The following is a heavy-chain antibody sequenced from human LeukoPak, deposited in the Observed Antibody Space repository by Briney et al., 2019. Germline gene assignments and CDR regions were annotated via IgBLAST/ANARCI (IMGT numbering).Heavy chain of an antibody. CDR1: GFTFSSYV. CDR2: ISGSGGST. V-gene: IGHV3-23*01. J-gene: IGHJ6*02. Sequence: GGSLRLSRAASGFTFSSYVMSWVRQAPGKGLEWVSGISGSGGSTYYADSVKGRFTISRDNSKNTLYLQMSSLRAEDTATYYCAKGYVSHYYYGMDVWGQGTTATVSS. CDR3: AKGYVSHYYYGMDV. D-gene: IGHD5-12*01.